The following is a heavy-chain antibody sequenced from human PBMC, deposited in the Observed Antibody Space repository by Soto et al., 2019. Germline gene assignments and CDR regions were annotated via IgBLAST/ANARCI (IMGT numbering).Heavy chain of an antibody. J-gene: IGHJ4*02. V-gene: IGHV1-18*01. CDR2: ISAYNGNT. CDR1: GYTFTSYG. CDR3: ARVAGPDYLLYDYIWGSYTLDY. Sequence: QVQLVQSGAEVKKPGASVKVSCKASGYTFTSYGISWVRQAPGQGLEWMGWISAYNGNTNYAQKLQGRVTMTTDTTTCTAYMELRSLRSDDTAVYYCARVAGPDYLLYDYIWGSYTLDYWGQGTLVTVSS. D-gene: IGHD3-16*01.